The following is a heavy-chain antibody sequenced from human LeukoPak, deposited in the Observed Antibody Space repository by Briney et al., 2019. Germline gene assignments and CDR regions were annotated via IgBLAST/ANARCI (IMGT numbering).Heavy chain of an antibody. CDR3: AGGLELMAFPYYYYYMDV. Sequence: GGSLRLSCAASGFTFSSYAMSWVRQAPGKGLEWVSASSGSGGSTYYADSVKGRFTISRDNSKNTLYLQMNSLRAEDTAVYYCAGGLELMAFPYYYYYMDVWGKGTTVTVSS. CDR1: GFTFSSYA. CDR2: SSGSGGST. J-gene: IGHJ6*03. V-gene: IGHV3-23*01. D-gene: IGHD1-26*01.